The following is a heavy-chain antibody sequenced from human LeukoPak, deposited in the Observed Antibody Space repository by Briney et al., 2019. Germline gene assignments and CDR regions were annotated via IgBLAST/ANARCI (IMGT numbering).Heavy chain of an antibody. CDR1: GYTFTSYA. Sequence: EASVKVSCKASGYTFTSYAMNWVRQAPGQGLEWMGWINTNTGNPTYAQGFTGRFVFSLDTFVSTAYLQISSLKAEDTAVYYCARDIGIAVAGTHWYFDLWGRGTLVTVSS. D-gene: IGHD6-19*01. CDR3: ARDIGIAVAGTHWYFDL. CDR2: INTNTGNP. V-gene: IGHV7-4-1*02. J-gene: IGHJ2*01.